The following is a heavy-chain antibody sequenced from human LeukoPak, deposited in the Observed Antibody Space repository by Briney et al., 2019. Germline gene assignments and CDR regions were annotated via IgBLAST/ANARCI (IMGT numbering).Heavy chain of an antibody. CDR3: AKELFVVVTAEGVNWFDP. CDR1: GFTVSSND. D-gene: IGHD2-21*02. V-gene: IGHV3-53*01. CDR2: IYSGGST. J-gene: IGHJ5*02. Sequence: PGGSLRLSCAASGFTVSSNDMSWVRQAPGKGLECISVIYSGGSTDYADSVKGRLTISRDNSKNTLYLQMNSLRAEDTAVYYCAKELFVVVTAEGVNWFDPWGQGTLVTVSS.